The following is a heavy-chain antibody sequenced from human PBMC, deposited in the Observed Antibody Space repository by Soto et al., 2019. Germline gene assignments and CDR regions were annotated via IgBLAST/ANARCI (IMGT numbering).Heavy chain of an antibody. D-gene: IGHD3-10*01. CDR1: GGTFSSYA. J-gene: IGHJ6*02. Sequence: QVQLVQSGAEVKKPGSSVKVSCKASGGTFSSYAISWVRQAPGQGLEWMGGIIPIVGTANYAQKFQGRVTITADESTSPSYMELSSLRSEDTAVYYCARDRGVMVRGVYYYYYGMDVWGQVTTVTVSS. CDR2: IIPIVGTA. CDR3: ARDRGVMVRGVYYYYYGMDV. V-gene: IGHV1-69*01.